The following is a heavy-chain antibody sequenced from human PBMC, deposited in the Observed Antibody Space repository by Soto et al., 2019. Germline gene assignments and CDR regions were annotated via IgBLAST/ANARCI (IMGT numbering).Heavy chain of an antibody. CDR1: GYTFTSYA. Sequence: QVQLVQSGAEVKKPGASVKVSCKASGYTFTSYAMHWVRQAPGQRLEWMGWINAGNGNTKYSQKFQGRVTITSDTSASTAYMELSSLRSEDTAVYYCARGTGYSGYDDWFDPWGQGTLVTVSS. J-gene: IGHJ5*02. CDR3: ARGTGYSGYDDWFDP. CDR2: INAGNGNT. V-gene: IGHV1-3*01. D-gene: IGHD5-12*01.